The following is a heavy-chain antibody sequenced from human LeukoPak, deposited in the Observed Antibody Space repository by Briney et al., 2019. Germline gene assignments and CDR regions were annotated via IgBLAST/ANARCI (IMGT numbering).Heavy chain of an antibody. D-gene: IGHD3-9*01. V-gene: IGHV3-23*01. J-gene: IGHJ4*02. Sequence: GGSLRLSCAASGFTFSSYAMSWVRQAPGKGLEWVSAISGSGGSTYYADSVKGRFTISRDNSKNTLYLQMSSLRAEDTAVYYCARVWYYDILTGVDYWGQGTLVTVSS. CDR3: ARVWYYDILTGVDY. CDR1: GFTFSSYA. CDR2: ISGSGGST.